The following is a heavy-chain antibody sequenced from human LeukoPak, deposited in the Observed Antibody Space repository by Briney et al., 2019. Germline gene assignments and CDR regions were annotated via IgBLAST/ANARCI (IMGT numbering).Heavy chain of an antibody. CDR2: IYYTGTT. CDR3: ARLRYGSGKWPPD. Sequence: SETLPLTCTVSAYSISSGYYWGWIRQPPGKGLEWIGSIYYTGTTYYNPSLKSRVTISVDTSKNQFSLKVNSVTAADTAVYYCARLRYGSGKWPPDWGQGTLVTVSS. V-gene: IGHV4-38-2*02. J-gene: IGHJ4*02. D-gene: IGHD3-10*01. CDR1: AYSISSGYY.